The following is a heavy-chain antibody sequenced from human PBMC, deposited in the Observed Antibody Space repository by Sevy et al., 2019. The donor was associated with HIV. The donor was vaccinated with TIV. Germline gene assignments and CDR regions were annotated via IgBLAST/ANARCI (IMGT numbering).Heavy chain of an antibody. V-gene: IGHV1-24*01. CDR3: ATSSGYPRVYYYYGMDV. Sequence: ASVKVSCKVSGYTLTELSMHWVRQAPGKGLEWMGGFDPEDGETIYAQKFQGRVTMTEDTSTDTAYMELSSLRSEDTAVYYCATSSGYPRVYYYYGMDVWGQGTTVTVSS. J-gene: IGHJ6*02. D-gene: IGHD3-22*01. CDR2: FDPEDGET. CDR1: GYTLTELS.